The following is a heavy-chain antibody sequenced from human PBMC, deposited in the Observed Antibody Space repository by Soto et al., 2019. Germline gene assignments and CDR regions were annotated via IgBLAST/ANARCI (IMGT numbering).Heavy chain of an antibody. V-gene: IGHV4-59*01. CDR1: GGSTSSYY. CDR3: AATPRY. CDR2: IYYSGST. J-gene: IGHJ4*02. Sequence: QVQLQESGPGLVKPSETLSLTCSVSGGSTSSYYWSWIRQPPGKGLEWIGYIYYSGSTDYSPSLKSRVTMSIDTSQNQVSLKLTSMTTADTAVYYCAATPRYWSQGTLVTVSS. D-gene: IGHD2-15*01.